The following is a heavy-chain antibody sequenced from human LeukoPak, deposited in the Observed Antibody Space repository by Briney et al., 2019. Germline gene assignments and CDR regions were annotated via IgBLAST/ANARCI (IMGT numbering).Heavy chain of an antibody. D-gene: IGHD4-17*01. CDR2: TSSSSSYI. CDR3: ARDGATVYYYYMDV. V-gene: IGHV3-21*01. Sequence: PGGSLRLSCAASGFTFSSYSMNWVRQAPGKGLEWVSSTSSSSSYIYYADSVKGRFTISRDNAKNSLYLQMNSLRAEDTAVYYCARDGATVYYYYMDVWGKGTTVTVSS. J-gene: IGHJ6*03. CDR1: GFTFSSYS.